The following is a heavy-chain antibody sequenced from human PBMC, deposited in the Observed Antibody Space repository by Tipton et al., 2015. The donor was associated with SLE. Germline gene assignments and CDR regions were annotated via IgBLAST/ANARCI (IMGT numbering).Heavy chain of an antibody. J-gene: IGHJ4*02. Sequence: TLSLTCAVYGGSFSGYYCSWVRQPPGKGLEWGGEINHSGSTNYNPSLKSRVTISVDTSKNQFSLKLTSLTAADTAVYYCARGLYGDEPGYWGQGTLVTVSS. CDR3: ARGLYGDEPGY. V-gene: IGHV4-34*01. CDR2: INHSGST. D-gene: IGHD4-17*01. CDR1: GGSFSGYY.